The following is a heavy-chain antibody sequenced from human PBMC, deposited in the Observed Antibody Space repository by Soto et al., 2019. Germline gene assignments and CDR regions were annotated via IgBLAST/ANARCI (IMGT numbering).Heavy chain of an antibody. V-gene: IGHV4-59*01. CDR1: GGSISSYY. J-gene: IGHJ4*02. D-gene: IGHD6-6*01. CDR3: ARVVYSSSGRYFDY. Sequence: QVQLQESGPGLVKPSETLSLTCTVSGGSISSYYWSWIRQPPGKGLEWIGYIYYSGSTNYNPSLKSRVTISVDTSKNQFSLKLSSVTAADTAVYYCARVVYSSSGRYFDYWGQGTLVTVSS. CDR2: IYYSGST.